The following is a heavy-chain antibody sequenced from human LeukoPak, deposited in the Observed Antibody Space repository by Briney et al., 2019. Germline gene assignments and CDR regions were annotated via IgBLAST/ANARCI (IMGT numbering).Heavy chain of an antibody. CDR3: AKGNHYYYDSSGYEYFQH. Sequence: GGSLRLSCAASGFTFSSYAMSWVRQAPGKGLEWVSAISGSGGSTYYADSVEGRFTISRDNSKNTLYLQMNSLRAEDTAVYYCAKGNHYYYDSSGYEYFQHWGQGTLVTVSS. CDR2: ISGSGGST. D-gene: IGHD3-22*01. J-gene: IGHJ1*01. CDR1: GFTFSSYA. V-gene: IGHV3-23*01.